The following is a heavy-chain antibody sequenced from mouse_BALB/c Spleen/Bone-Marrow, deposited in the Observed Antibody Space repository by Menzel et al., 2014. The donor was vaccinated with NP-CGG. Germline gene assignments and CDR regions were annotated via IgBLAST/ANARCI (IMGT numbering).Heavy chain of an antibody. V-gene: IGHV5-17*02. CDR3: ARGKYGYDY. CDR2: ISSGSSTI. CDR1: GFTFSSFG. J-gene: IGHJ2*01. Sequence: EVQLVESGGGLVQPGGSRKLSCAASGFTFSSFGVHWVRQAPGKGLEWVAYISSGSSTIYYADTVKGRFTISRDNPKNTLFLQMTSLRSEDTAMYYCARGKYGYDYWGQGTTLTVSS. D-gene: IGHD2-10*02.